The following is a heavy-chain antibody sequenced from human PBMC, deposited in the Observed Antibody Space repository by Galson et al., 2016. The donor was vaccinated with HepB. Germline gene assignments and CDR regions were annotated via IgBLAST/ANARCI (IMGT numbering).Heavy chain of an antibody. Sequence: SVKVSCKASGYTFTSYGMSWERQAPGQGLEWMAWISAYNGNTNYAQKLQGRVTMTTDTSTSTVYMELRSLRSDDTAVYYCAREGATTKYYYYGMDLWGQGTAVTVSS. CDR3: AREGATTKYYYYGMDL. V-gene: IGHV1-18*04. CDR1: GYTFTSYG. D-gene: IGHD5-24*01. J-gene: IGHJ6*02. CDR2: ISAYNGNT.